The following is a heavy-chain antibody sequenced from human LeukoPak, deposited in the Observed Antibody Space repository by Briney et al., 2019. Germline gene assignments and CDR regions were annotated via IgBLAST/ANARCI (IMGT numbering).Heavy chain of an antibody. CDR1: GYTFTGYY. CDR3: TRDGGGRAFDI. V-gene: IGHV1-2*02. Sequence: ASVKVSCKASGYTFTGYYMHWVRQAPGQGLECMGWINHNSGGTNYAQKFQGRVTMTSDTSISTAYMELSRMRSDDTAVYYCTRDGGGRAFDIWGQGTMVTVSS. CDR2: INHNSGGT. D-gene: IGHD1-26*01. J-gene: IGHJ3*02.